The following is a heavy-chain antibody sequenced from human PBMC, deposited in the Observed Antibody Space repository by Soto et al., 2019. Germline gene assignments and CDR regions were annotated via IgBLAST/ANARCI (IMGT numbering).Heavy chain of an antibody. CDR1: GFPLTSPGMC. CDR2: IERDDDDK. D-gene: IGHD1-20*01. J-gene: IGHJ6*02. CDR3: ARSIRGPRRFNGMDV. Sequence: SGPPLVNPTETLTLTCTFSGFPLTSPGMCVSWIRQPPGKALEWLALIERDDDDKYYSTSLKTRLTISKDTRKNQVALPMANMDPADTGTYYCARSIRGPRRFNGMDVGGQGT. V-gene: IGHV2-70*13.